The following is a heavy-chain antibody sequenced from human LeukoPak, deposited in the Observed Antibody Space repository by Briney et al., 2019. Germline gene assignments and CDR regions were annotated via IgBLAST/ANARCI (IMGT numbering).Heavy chain of an antibody. CDR1: GGTFSSYA. D-gene: IGHD3-22*01. CDR2: IIPIFGTA. CDR3: AREQDYYDSSGYNAFDI. J-gene: IGHJ3*02. V-gene: IGHV1-69*06. Sequence: GASVKVSCKASGGTFSSYAISWVRQAPGQGLEWMGGIIPIFGTANYAQKFQGRVTITADKSTSTAYMELSSLRSEDTAVYYCAREQDYYDSSGYNAFDIWGQGTMVTISS.